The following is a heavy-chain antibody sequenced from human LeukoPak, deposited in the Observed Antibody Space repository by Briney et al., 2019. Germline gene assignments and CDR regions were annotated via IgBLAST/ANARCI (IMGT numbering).Heavy chain of an antibody. J-gene: IGHJ3*02. CDR2: IYTSGSI. D-gene: IGHD3-9*01. CDR3: AREETIGGAFDI. V-gene: IGHV4-61*02. Sequence: SETLSLTCTVSGGSISSGSYYWSWIRQPAGKGLEWIGRIYTSGSINYNPSLKSRVTISVDTSKNQFSLKLSSVTAADTAVYYCAREETIGGAFDIWGQGTMVTVSS. CDR1: GGSISSGSYY.